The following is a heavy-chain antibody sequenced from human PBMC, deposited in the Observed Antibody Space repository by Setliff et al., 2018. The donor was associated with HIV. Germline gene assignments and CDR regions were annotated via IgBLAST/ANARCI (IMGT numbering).Heavy chain of an antibody. D-gene: IGHD3-9*01. V-gene: IGHV1-46*01. CDR3: ARGSLLGYFDWLFPD. CDR1: GYTFTSYP. CDR2: INTSGGSA. Sequence: ASVKVSCKASGYTFTSYPMHWVRQAPGQGLEWMGVINTSGGSAGYAEKFRGRVTMTRDTSTSTVYMELSRLRSDDTAVYYCARGSLLGYFDWLFPDWGQGTLVTVSS. J-gene: IGHJ4*02.